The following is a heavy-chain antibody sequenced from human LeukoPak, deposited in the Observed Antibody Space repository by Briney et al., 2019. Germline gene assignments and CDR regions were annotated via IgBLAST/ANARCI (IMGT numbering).Heavy chain of an antibody. CDR3: ARDSRGSGSYYSDFDY. CDR2: VYTSGST. Sequence: SETLSLTCTVSGGSISSYYWSWIRQSAGKGLEWIGRVYTSGSTNYNASLQSRVTMSVDMSKNQFSLKLSSVTAADTAVYYCARDSRGSGSYYSDFDYWGQGTLVTVSS. V-gene: IGHV4-4*07. J-gene: IGHJ4*02. D-gene: IGHD3-10*01. CDR1: GGSISSYY.